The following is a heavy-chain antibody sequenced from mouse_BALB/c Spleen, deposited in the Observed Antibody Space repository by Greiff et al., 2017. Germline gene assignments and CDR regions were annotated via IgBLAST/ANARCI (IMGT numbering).Heavy chain of an antibody. J-gene: IGHJ4*01. CDR2: IDPANGNT. Sequence: VQLQQSGAELVKPGASVKLSCTASGFNIKDTYMHWVKQRPEQGLEWIGRIDPANGNTKYDPKFQGKATITADTSSNTAYLQLSSLTSEDTAVYYCASHYDYSYAMDYWGQGTSVTVSS. V-gene: IGHV14-3*02. CDR1: GFNIKDTY. D-gene: IGHD2-4*01. CDR3: ASHYDYSYAMDY.